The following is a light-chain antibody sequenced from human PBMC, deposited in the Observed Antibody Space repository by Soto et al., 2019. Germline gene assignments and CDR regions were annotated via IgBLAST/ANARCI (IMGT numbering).Light chain of an antibody. CDR2: AAS. CDR3: QQYDGAPLT. J-gene: IGKJ3*01. V-gene: IGKV3-20*01. CDR1: QTLSINS. Sequence: EIVLTQSPDTLSLSPGERATLFCRASQTLSINSLAWYQQKPGQAPRLLIYAASTRDTGIPDRFNGSGSGTAFALTINRLEPEDFVVYYCQQYDGAPLTFGPGTKVDVK.